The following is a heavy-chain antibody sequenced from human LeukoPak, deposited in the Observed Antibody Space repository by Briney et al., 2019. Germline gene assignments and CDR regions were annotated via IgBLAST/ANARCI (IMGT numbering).Heavy chain of an antibody. CDR3: ARFRFGELSAFVY. J-gene: IGHJ4*02. D-gene: IGHD3-10*01. V-gene: IGHV4-61*01. CDR2: IYYSGST. CDR1: GGSVSSGSYY. Sequence: PSETLSLTCTVSGGSVSSGSYYWSWIRQPPGKGLEWIGYIYYSGSTNYNPSLKSRVTISVDTSKNQFSLKLSSVTAADTAVYYCARFRFGELSAFVYWGQGTLVTVSS.